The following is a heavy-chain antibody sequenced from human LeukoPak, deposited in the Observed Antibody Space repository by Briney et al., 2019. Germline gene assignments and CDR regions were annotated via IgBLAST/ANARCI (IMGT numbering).Heavy chain of an antibody. J-gene: IGHJ5*02. CDR3: ARRGTGSYSRFDP. V-gene: IGHV4-39*02. Sequence: PSETLSLTCAVSGDSISSSYYYWGWIRQPPGKGLEWIGSIYPSGTTYYNPSLKSRVTISVDASKNHFSLNLNSVTAADTAVYYCARRGTGSYSRFDPWGQGTLVTVSS. CDR2: IYPSGTT. D-gene: IGHD1-26*01. CDR1: GDSISSSYYY.